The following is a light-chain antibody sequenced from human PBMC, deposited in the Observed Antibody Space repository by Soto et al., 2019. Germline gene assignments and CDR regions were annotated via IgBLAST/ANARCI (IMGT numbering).Light chain of an antibody. CDR3: QQYGTSPTLT. J-gene: IGKJ4*01. CDR1: QSVISTY. CDR2: GAS. Sequence: EVVVTQSPGTLSLSPGERATLSCRTSQSVISTYLAWYQQKPGQAPSLLIYGASNRATGTPDRFSGSGSGTDFTLTISRLEPEDFAVYYCQQYGTSPTLTFGGGTKVDIK. V-gene: IGKV3-20*01.